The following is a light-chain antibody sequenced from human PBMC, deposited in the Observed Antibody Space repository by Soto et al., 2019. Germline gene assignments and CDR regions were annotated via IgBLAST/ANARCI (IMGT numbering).Light chain of an antibody. V-gene: IGKV4-1*01. CDR2: WAS. CDR3: HQFYSIPIT. Sequence: DIVMIQSPDSLAVSLGERATINCKSSQSVLYTSNNKNHLAWYQQKPGQPPKLLIYWASTRESGVPDRFSGSGSGTDFPLTISSLQAEDVAVYYCHQFYSIPITFGPGTKVDIK. CDR1: QSVLYTSNNKNH. J-gene: IGKJ3*01.